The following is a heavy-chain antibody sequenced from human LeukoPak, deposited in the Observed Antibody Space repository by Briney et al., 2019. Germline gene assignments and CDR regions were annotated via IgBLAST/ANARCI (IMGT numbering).Heavy chain of an antibody. V-gene: IGHV4-59*01. CDR1: GGSINSYY. Sequence: SETLSLTXTVSGGSINSYYWSWIRQPPGKGLEWIGYIYYSGRTNYNPSLKSRVTISVDTSKNHFSLKLTSVTAADTAVYYCARDLGSIAAAEGSNWFDPWGQGTLVTVSS. D-gene: IGHD6-13*01. J-gene: IGHJ5*02. CDR2: IYYSGRT. CDR3: ARDLGSIAAAEGSNWFDP.